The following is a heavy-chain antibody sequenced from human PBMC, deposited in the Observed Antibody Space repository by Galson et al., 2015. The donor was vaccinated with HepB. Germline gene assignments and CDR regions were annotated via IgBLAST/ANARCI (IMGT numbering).Heavy chain of an antibody. CDR1: GFSVSSDY. Sequence: SLRLSCAASGFSVSSDYMSWVRQAPGKGLECVSVIYGGGGTNYADSVKGRFTISRDNSKSILYLQMNNLRSVDTAVYYCARGRYCTTECYLDPWGQGTQVTVTS. CDR3: ARGRYCTTECYLDP. D-gene: IGHD2-8*01. CDR2: IYGGGGT. V-gene: IGHV3-66*02. J-gene: IGHJ5*02.